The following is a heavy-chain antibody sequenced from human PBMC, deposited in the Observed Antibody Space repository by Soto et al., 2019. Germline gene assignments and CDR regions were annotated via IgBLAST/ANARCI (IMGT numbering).Heavy chain of an antibody. CDR1: GGTFRNHV. CDR3: ARDLEFSDGNISLLDY. Sequence: SVKVSCKASGGTFRNHVFNWVRQAPGQGLEWMGGIIPIIGTPNYAQKFQGRVTITADASTSTVYLEVSSLRSQDTAVYYCARDLEFSDGNISLLDYWGQGTLVTVSS. CDR2: IIPIIGTP. V-gene: IGHV1-69*13. D-gene: IGHD2-21*01. J-gene: IGHJ4*02.